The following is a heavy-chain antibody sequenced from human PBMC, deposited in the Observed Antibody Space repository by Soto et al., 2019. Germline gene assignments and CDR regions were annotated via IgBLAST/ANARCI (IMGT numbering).Heavy chain of an antibody. CDR3: AREVAGDYYDSSGYLDY. CDR1: GYTFTSYY. D-gene: IGHD3-22*01. CDR2: INPSGGST. Sequence: GASVKVSCKASGYTFTSYYMHWVRQAPGQGLEWMGIINPSGGSTSYAQKFQGRVTMTRDTSTSTVYMELSSLRSEDTAVYYCAREVAGDYYDSSGYLDYWGQGTLVTVSS. V-gene: IGHV1-46*01. J-gene: IGHJ4*02.